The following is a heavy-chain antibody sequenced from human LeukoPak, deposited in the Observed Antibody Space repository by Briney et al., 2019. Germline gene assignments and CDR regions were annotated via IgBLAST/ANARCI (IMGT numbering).Heavy chain of an antibody. CDR2: LIPIFGTA. V-gene: IGHV1-69*01. CDR3: ARAGCGGDCYDY. D-gene: IGHD2-21*01. Sequence: SAVKLSCKSAGGTFTSYAISRVRQAPGQGIGWMGGLIPIFGTANYAQKFQGRVTITADETTSTAYRELSSLRSEDTAVYYCARAGCGGDCYDYWGQGTLVTVSS. J-gene: IGHJ4*02. CDR1: GGTFTSYA.